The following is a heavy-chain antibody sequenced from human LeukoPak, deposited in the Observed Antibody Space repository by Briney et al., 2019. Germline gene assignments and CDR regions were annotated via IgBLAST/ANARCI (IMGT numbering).Heavy chain of an antibody. J-gene: IGHJ4*02. CDR1: GFTLVNYT. Sequence: PGRSLRLSCAASGFTLVNYTMHWVRQAPGKGLEWVAVISYDGSNKYYADSVKGRFTISRDNSKNTLYLQMNSLRAEDTAVYYCARDFRAAAGTWDYWGQGTLVTVSS. D-gene: IGHD6-13*01. CDR2: ISYDGSNK. V-gene: IGHV3-30-3*01. CDR3: ARDFRAAAGTWDY.